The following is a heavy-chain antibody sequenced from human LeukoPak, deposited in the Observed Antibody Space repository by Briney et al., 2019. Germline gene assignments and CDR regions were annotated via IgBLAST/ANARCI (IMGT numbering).Heavy chain of an antibody. CDR2: ISGSGGST. CDR1: GFTFSSYA. CDR3: AKDSSDDSSGYYWYYYYYMDV. J-gene: IGHJ6*03. D-gene: IGHD3-22*01. Sequence: PGGSLRLSCAASGFTFSSYAMSWVRQAPGKGLEWVSAISGSGGSTYYADSVKGRFTISRDNSKNTLYLQMNSLRAEDTAVYYCAKDSSDDSSGYYWYYYYYMDVWGKGTTVTVSS. V-gene: IGHV3-23*01.